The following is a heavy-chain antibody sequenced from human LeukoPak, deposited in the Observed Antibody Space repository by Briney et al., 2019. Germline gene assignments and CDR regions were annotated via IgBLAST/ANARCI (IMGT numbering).Heavy chain of an antibody. J-gene: IGHJ4*02. V-gene: IGHV1-18*01. CDR1: GYTFTSYG. Sequence: GASVKVSCKASGYTFTSYGISWVRQAPGQGLEWMGWISAYNGNTNYAQKLQGRVTMTTGTSTSTAYMELRSLRSDDTAVYYCARDKYYYGSGSYIVPLNYWGQGTPVTVSS. CDR2: ISAYNGNT. CDR3: ARDKYYYGSGSYIVPLNY. D-gene: IGHD3-10*01.